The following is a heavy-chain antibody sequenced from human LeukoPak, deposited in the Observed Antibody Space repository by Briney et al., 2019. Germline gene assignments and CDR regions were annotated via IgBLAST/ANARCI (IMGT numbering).Heavy chain of an antibody. CDR1: GGSISSGSYY. CDR3: VKSNSRYQPWTLDI. Sequence: SQTLSLTCTVSGGSISSGSYYWSWIRQPAGKGLEWIGEINHSGSTNYNPSLKSRVTISVDTSKNQLSLKVNSVTAADTAMYYCVKSNSRYQPWTLDIWGRGTMVTVSS. V-gene: IGHV4-61*09. J-gene: IGHJ3*02. CDR2: INHSGST. D-gene: IGHD2-2*01.